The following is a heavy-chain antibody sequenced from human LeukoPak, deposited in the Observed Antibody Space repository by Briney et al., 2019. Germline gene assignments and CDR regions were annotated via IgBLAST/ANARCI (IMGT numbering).Heavy chain of an antibody. CDR2: IYYSGST. CDR1: GGSISSYY. Sequence: SETLSLTCTVSGGSISSYYWSWIRQPPGKGLEWIGYIYYSGSTNYNPSLKSRVTISVETSKNQFSLKLSSVTAADTAVYYCARGGDGEGYNSPKFDYWGQGTLVTVSS. J-gene: IGHJ4*02. V-gene: IGHV4-59*01. D-gene: IGHD5-24*01. CDR3: ARGGDGEGYNSPKFDY.